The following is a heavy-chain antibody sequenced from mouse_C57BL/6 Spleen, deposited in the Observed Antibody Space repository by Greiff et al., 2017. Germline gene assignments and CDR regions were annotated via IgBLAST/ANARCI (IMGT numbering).Heavy chain of an antibody. D-gene: IGHD2-4*01. CDR1: GYTFTSYW. Sequence: VQLQQPGAELVRPGSSVKLSCKASGYTFTSYWMHWVKQRPIQGLEWIGNIDPSDSETHYNQKFKDKATLTVDKSSSTAYMQLSSLTSEDSAVYYCARNLYDFNWYFDVWGTGTTVTVSS. V-gene: IGHV1-52*01. CDR3: ARNLYDFNWYFDV. CDR2: IDPSDSET. J-gene: IGHJ1*03.